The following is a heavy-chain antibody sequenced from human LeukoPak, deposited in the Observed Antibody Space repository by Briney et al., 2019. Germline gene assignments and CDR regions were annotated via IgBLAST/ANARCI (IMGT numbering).Heavy chain of an antibody. D-gene: IGHD1-1*01. CDR3: AREMRPATTTLVAN. CDR1: GYIFTGYY. J-gene: IGHJ4*02. V-gene: IGHV1-2*02. CDR2: INPNSGNT. Sequence: GASVQVSCKASGYIFTGYYIHWVRQAPGQGLEWMGFINPNSGNTNYAQKFQGRVTMTSDTSISTAYMELSSLPSDNTAVYYCAREMRPATTTLVANWGQGTLVTVSS.